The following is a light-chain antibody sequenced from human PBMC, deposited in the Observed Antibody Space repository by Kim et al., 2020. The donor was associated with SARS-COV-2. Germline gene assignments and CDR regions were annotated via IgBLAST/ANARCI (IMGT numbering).Light chain of an antibody. Sequence: DIQMTQSPSSLSASVGDRVTITCRASQSISSYLNWYQQKPGKAPKLLIYAASSLQSGVPSRFSGSGSGIDFTLTISSLQPEDFATYYCQQSYSTPLTFGGGTKLEI. V-gene: IGKV1-39*01. CDR3: QQSYSTPLT. CDR2: AAS. J-gene: IGKJ4*01. CDR1: QSISSY.